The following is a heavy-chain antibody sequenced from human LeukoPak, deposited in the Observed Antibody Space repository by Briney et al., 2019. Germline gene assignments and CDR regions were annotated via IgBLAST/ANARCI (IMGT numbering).Heavy chain of an antibody. V-gene: IGHV4-34*01. CDR1: GGSFSGYY. CDR3: ARQGYQLLYGDYYYYVDV. D-gene: IGHD2-2*02. CDR2: INHSGST. Sequence: PSETLSLTCAVYGGSFSGYYWSWIRQPPGKGLEWIGEINHSGSTNYNPSLKSRVTISVDTSKNQFSLKLSSVTAADTAVYYCARQGYQLLYGDYYYYVDVWGKGTTVTVSS. J-gene: IGHJ6*03.